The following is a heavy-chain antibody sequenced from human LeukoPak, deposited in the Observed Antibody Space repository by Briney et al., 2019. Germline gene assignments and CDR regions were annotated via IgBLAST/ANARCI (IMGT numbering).Heavy chain of an antibody. D-gene: IGHD3-16*01. J-gene: IGHJ4*02. Sequence: SVTLSLTCTVSGGSISPYYWTWIRQPPGKGLEWIGYIYYSGSTNYNPSLTSRVTMSVDTSKNQFSLKLSSVTAADTAVYYCARAPGIMSGNWRFDYWGQGTLVTVSS. CDR2: IYYSGST. CDR3: ARAPGIMSGNWRFDY. V-gene: IGHV4-59*12. CDR1: GGSISPYY.